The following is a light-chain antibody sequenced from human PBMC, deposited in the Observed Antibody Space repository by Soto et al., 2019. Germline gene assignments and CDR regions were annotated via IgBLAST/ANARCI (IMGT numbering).Light chain of an antibody. V-gene: IGLV2-14*01. CDR1: SSDVGGYNY. CDR3: SSYPSSSTRV. Sequence: QSVLTQPASVSGPPGQPITISCTVTSSDVGGYNYVSWYQQHPGKAPKLMIYEVSNRPSGVSNRFSGSNAGNTASLTISGLQAEDEADYYFSSYPSSSTRVFGTGTKVTVL. J-gene: IGLJ1*01. CDR2: EVS.